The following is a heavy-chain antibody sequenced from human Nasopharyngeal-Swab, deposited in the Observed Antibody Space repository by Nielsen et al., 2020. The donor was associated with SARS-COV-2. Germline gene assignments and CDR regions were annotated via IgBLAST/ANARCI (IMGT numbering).Heavy chain of an antibody. D-gene: IGHD3-10*01. V-gene: IGHV3-23*01. Sequence: GESLKIPCAASGFTFSSYAMSWVRQAPGKGLEWVSAISGSGGSTYYADSVKGRFTISRHNSKNTLYLQMNSLRAEDTAVYYCARSAMVRGPGMDVWGQGTTVTVSS. CDR3: ARSAMVRGPGMDV. J-gene: IGHJ6*02. CDR1: GFTFSSYA. CDR2: ISGSGGST.